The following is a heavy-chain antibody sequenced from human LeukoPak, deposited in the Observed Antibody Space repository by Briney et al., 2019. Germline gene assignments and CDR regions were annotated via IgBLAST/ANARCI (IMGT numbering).Heavy chain of an antibody. J-gene: IGHJ4*02. CDR3: ACSGPYSNGGVMTDY. CDR1: GLIFSSNY. CDR2: IYRDGNT. V-gene: IGHV3-66*01. Sequence: GGSLRLSCAASGLIFSSNYMNWVRQAPGKGLEWVSLIYRDGNTNSSDSVKGRFTISRDNSKNTLSLQINSLRAEDTAVYYCACSGPYSNGGVMTDYWGQGTPVTVSS. D-gene: IGHD6-19*01.